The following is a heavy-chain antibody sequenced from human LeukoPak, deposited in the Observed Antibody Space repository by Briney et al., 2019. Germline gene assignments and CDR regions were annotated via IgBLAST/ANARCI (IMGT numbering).Heavy chain of an antibody. J-gene: IGHJ6*02. CDR3: ARDMGKDYDFWSGYFPLYYYGMDV. D-gene: IGHD3-3*01. Sequence: PGGSLRLSCAASGFAFSSYAMSWVRQAPGKGLEWVSAISGSGGSTYYADSVKGRFTISRDNSKNTLYLQMNSLRAEDTAVYYCARDMGKDYDFWSGYFPLYYYGMDVWGQGTTVTVSS. CDR2: ISGSGGST. V-gene: IGHV3-23*01. CDR1: GFAFSSYA.